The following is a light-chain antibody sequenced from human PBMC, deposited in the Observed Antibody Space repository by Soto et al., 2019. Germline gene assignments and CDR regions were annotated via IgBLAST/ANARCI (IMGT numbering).Light chain of an antibody. CDR2: AAS. J-gene: IGKJ4*01. V-gene: IGKV3-15*01. CDR3: QHYHSWPLT. Sequence: EIVMTQSPATLSVSPGERATLSCRASQGVGSTLAWHQQKPGQTPRLLIYAASTRATGVPARFSGSGSGTEFTLTINSLQSEDFAVYYCQHYHSWPLTFGGGTKVEIK. CDR1: QGVGST.